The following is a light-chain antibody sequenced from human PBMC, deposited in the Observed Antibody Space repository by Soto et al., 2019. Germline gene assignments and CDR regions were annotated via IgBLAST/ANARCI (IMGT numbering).Light chain of an antibody. Sequence: DIQMTQSPSSLSASVGDRVTITCRASQSISSYLNLYQQKPGKAPKLLIYAASSLQSGVPSRFSGSGSGTDFTLTISSLQPEDFATYYCQQSYSTHTFGQGTRLEIK. J-gene: IGKJ5*01. CDR2: AAS. CDR3: QQSYSTHT. V-gene: IGKV1-39*01. CDR1: QSISSY.